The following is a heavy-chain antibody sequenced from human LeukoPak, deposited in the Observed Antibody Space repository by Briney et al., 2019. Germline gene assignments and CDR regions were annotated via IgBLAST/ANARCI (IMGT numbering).Heavy chain of an antibody. V-gene: IGHV3-48*04. CDR2: IRSSGSTM. D-gene: IGHD1-14*01. CDR3: ARMNHVSSGWGAPFDY. CDR1: GFTFSSYS. J-gene: IGHJ4*02. Sequence: PGGSLRLSCAAPGFTFSSYSMNWVRQAPGRGLEWISYIRSSGSTMYYTDSVKGLYTVSRDDAKNSLYLQMNSLRAEDAAIYYCARMNHVSSGWGAPFDYWGQGILVTVSS.